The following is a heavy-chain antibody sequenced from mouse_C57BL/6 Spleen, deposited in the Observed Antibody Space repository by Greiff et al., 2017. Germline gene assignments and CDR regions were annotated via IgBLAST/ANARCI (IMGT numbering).Heavy chain of an antibody. Sequence: VQLQQSGPELVKPGASVKIPCKASGYTFTDYNMDWVKQSHGLSLEWIGDINPNNGGTIYNQKFKGKATLTVDKSSSTAYMELRSLTSEDTAVYSCARAATTLVAPSAMDYWGQGTSVTVSS. D-gene: IGHD1-1*01. J-gene: IGHJ4*01. V-gene: IGHV1-18*01. CDR1: GYTFTDYN. CDR3: ARAATTLVAPSAMDY. CDR2: INPNNGGT.